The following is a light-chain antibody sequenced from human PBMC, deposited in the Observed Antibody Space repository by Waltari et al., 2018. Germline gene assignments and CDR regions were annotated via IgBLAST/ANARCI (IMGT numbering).Light chain of an antibody. CDR3: SSFTSSTTGI. CDR1: SSDSGGYEY. J-gene: IGLJ2*01. V-gene: IGLV2-14*03. CDR2: DVN. Sequence: SALTQPDSVSGSPGQSITISCSGISSDSGGYEYVSWYQQPPGKAPKVLIYDVNNRPSGVSNRFSGSKSGSSASLTISGLQAEDEADYYCSSFTSSTTGIFGGGTKVTVL.